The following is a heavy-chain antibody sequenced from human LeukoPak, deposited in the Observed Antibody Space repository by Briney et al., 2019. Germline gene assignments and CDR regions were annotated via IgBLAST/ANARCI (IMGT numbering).Heavy chain of an antibody. CDR1: GGSISSYY. CDR2: IYYSGST. J-gene: IGHJ4*02. D-gene: IGHD6-25*01. V-gene: IGHV4-59*12. CDR3: ALAGDFDY. Sequence: SETLSLTCTVSGGSISSYYWSWIRQPPGKGLEWIGYIYYSGSTNYNPSLKSRVTMSVDMSKNQFSLKLNSVTAADTAMYYCALAGDFDYWGQGTLVTVSS.